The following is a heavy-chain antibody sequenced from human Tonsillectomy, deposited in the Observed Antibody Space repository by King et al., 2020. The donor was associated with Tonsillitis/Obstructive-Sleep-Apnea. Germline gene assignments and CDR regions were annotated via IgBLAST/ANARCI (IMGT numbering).Heavy chain of an antibody. D-gene: IGHD4-17*01. V-gene: IGHV4-59*01. CDR2: INYSGST. CDR1: GGSISSYY. CDR3: ARGLRSVYYMDV. J-gene: IGHJ6*03. Sequence: VQLQESGPGLVKPSETLSLTCIVSGGSISSYYWSWIRQPPEKGLEWIGYINYSGSTNYNPSLKSRVTLSIDTSKNQFSLKLSSVTAADTAVYYCARGLRSVYYMDVWGKGTTVTVSS.